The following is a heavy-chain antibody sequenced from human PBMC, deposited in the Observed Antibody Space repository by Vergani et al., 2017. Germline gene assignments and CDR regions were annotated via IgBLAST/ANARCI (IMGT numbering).Heavy chain of an antibody. D-gene: IGHD2-8*02. Sequence: EVQLVESGGGLVQPGGSLKLSCAASGFTFSGSAMHWVRQASGKGLEWVGRIRSKANSYATAYAASVKGRFTISRDDSKNTAYRQMNSLKTEDTAVDYCAGGNWYFDLWGRGTLVTVSS. CDR3: AGGNWYFDL. V-gene: IGHV3-73*01. CDR2: IRSKANSYAT. CDR1: GFTFSGSA. J-gene: IGHJ2*01.